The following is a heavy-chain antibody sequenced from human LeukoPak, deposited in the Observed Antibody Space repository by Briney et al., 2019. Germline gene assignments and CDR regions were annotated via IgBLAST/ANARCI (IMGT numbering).Heavy chain of an antibody. CDR3: ASDSSGWVFGYYYMDV. Sequence: PGGSLRLSCAASGFTFSSYSMNWVRQAPGKGLEWVSSISSSSSYIYYADSVKGRFTISRDNAKNSLYLQMNSLRAEDTAVYYCASDSSGWVFGYYYMDVWGKGTTVTVSS. CDR1: GFTFSSYS. CDR2: ISSSSSYI. J-gene: IGHJ6*03. V-gene: IGHV3-21*01. D-gene: IGHD6-19*01.